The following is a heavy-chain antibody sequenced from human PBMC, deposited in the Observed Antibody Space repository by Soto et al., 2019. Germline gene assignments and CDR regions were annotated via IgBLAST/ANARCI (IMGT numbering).Heavy chain of an antibody. Sequence: GGSLRLSCAASGFTFGTYGMHWVRQAPGKGLERVAIISYDGSNKYYADSVKGRFTISRDKSKSTLYLQMNSLRAEDTAVYYCAKDRLANPPYYYYYYGMDVWGQGTTVTVSS. CDR3: AKDRLANPPYYYYYYGMDV. J-gene: IGHJ6*02. D-gene: IGHD6-25*01. CDR1: GFTFGTYG. V-gene: IGHV3-30*18. CDR2: ISYDGSNK.